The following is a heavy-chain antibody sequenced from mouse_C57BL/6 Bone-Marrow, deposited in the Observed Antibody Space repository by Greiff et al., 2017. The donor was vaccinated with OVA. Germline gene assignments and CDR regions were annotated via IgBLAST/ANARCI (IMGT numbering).Heavy chain of an antibody. V-gene: IGHV1-80*01. D-gene: IGHD1-1*01. CDR1: GYAFSSYW. J-gene: IGHJ4*01. Sequence: QVHVKQSGAELVKPGASVKISCKASGYAFSSYWMNWVKQRPGKGLEWIGQIYPGDGDTNYNGKFKGKATLTADKSSSTAYMQLSSLTSEDSAVYFCARQYYGSRGYYAMDYWGQGTSVTVSS. CDR2: IYPGDGDT. CDR3: ARQYYGSRGYYAMDY.